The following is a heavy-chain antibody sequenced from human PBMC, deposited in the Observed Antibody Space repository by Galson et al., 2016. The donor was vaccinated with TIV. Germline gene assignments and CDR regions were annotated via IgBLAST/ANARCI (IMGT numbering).Heavy chain of an antibody. CDR3: ARSIDMKTITGGVDAYDV. D-gene: IGHD5-24*01. Sequence: QSGAEVKKPGESLKISCKGSGYNFATYWIGWVRQMPGKGLEWMGKVYPRDSDARYSPSFKDQVTFSGDTSNNTAYLQWLNLRASDSGINYCARSIDMKTITGGVDAYDVWCQGTMVTVSS. CDR1: GYNFATYW. CDR2: VYPRDSDA. J-gene: IGHJ3*01. V-gene: IGHV5-51*01.